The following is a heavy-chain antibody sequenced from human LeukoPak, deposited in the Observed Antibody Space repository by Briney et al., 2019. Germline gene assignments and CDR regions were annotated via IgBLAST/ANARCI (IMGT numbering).Heavy chain of an antibody. Sequence: GGSLRLSCAASGFTFSSYAMSWVRQAPGKGLEWVSFITTSGGSTSYADSVKGRFTISRDNPRNTLYMQMNSLRDEDTAVYYCAIMHGYYDGSGYWVQWGQGTLVTVSS. V-gene: IGHV3-23*01. J-gene: IGHJ4*02. CDR3: AIMHGYYDGSGYWVQ. D-gene: IGHD3-22*01. CDR2: ITTSGGST. CDR1: GFTFSSYA.